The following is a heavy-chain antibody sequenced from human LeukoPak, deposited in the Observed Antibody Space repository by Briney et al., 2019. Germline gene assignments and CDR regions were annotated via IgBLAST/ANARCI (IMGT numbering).Heavy chain of an antibody. V-gene: IGHV4-4*07. CDR3: ARAPLRYCSGGSCYSDFDY. CDR2: IYTSGST. Sequence: SETLSLTCTVSDGSISNYYWSWIRQPAGKGLEWIGRIYTSGSTNYNPSLKSRVTISLDKSKNQFSLHLSSVTAADTAVYYCARAPLRYCSGGSCYSDFDYWGQGTLVTVSS. J-gene: IGHJ4*02. D-gene: IGHD2-15*01. CDR1: DGSISNYY.